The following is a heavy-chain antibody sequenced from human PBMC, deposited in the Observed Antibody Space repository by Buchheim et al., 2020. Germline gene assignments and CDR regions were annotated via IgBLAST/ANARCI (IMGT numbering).Heavy chain of an antibody. V-gene: IGHV4-4*02. CDR2: IYHSGST. D-gene: IGHD6-13*01. J-gene: IGHJ6*02. CDR1: GGSISSSNW. Sequence: QVQLQESGPGLVKPSGTLSLTCAVSGGSISSSNWWSWVRQPPGKGLEWIGEIYHSGSTNYNPSLKSRVTISVDKSKNQFPLKLSSVTAADTAVYYCASQHITTVAAAGIEIYYYYGMDVWGQGTT. CDR3: ASQHITTVAAAGIEIYYYYGMDV.